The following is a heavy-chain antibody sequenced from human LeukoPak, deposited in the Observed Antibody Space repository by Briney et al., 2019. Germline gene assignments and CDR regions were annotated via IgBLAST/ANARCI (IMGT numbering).Heavy chain of an antibody. Sequence: GGSLILSCAASGFTFSTYWMNWFRQPPGKGLEGVAKIKADGGEKDHVASVKGRFTISRDNAKNSLYLQMNSLRVEDTAVYYCARGGAARPDFWGQGTLVTVSS. CDR1: GFTFSTYW. D-gene: IGHD6-6*01. CDR3: ARGGAARPDF. CDR2: IKADGGEK. V-gene: IGHV3-7*01. J-gene: IGHJ4*02.